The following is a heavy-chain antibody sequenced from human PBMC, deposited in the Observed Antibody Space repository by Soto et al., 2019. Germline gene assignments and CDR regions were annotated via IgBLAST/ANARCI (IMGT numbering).Heavy chain of an antibody. Sequence: HPGGSLRLSCAASGFTFSSYAMSWVRQAPGKGLEWVSLITANGGTTYYVDSVKGRFSISRDESKTYLQMNSLRAEDTALYYCAKVGRKTGYDDFWGPGTLVTVSS. V-gene: IGHV3-23*01. J-gene: IGHJ4*02. D-gene: IGHD5-12*01. CDR1: GFTFSSYA. CDR3: AKVGRKTGYDDF. CDR2: ITANGGTT.